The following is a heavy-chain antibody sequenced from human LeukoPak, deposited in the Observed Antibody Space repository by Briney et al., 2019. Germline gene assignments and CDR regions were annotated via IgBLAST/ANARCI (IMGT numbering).Heavy chain of an antibody. D-gene: IGHD5-12*01. J-gene: IGHJ4*02. V-gene: IGHV3-7*01. Sequence: GGSLRLSCAASGFTFSSYWMSWVRRAPGKGLEWVANIKQDGSEKYYVDSVKGRFTISRDNAKNSLYLQMNSLRAEDTAVYYCARDRFVDIVATPFDYWGQGTLVTVSS. CDR2: IKQDGSEK. CDR1: GFTFSSYW. CDR3: ARDRFVDIVATPFDY.